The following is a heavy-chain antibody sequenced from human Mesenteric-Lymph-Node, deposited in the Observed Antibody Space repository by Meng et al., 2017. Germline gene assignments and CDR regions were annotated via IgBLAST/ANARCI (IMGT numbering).Heavy chain of an antibody. V-gene: IGHV5-51*01. J-gene: IGHJ3*02. CDR3: ASPHAVTRAFDI. D-gene: IGHD4-17*01. Sequence: KVSCKGSGYRFITNWIGWVRQRPGKGPEWMGIIYPGDSETRYSPSFQGQVTISVDTSMSTAYLQWRSLQASDTAMYYCASPHAVTRAFDIWGQGTMVTVSS. CDR1: GYRFITNW. CDR2: IYPGDSET.